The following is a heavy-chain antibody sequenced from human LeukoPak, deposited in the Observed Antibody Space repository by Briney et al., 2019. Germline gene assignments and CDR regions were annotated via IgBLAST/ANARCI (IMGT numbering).Heavy chain of an antibody. Sequence: SETLSLTCTVSGGSFSSYYWTWIRQPPGKGQEWIGYIDHGGSTNYNPSLRSRVSISSDTSKIQFSLELTSVTAAGTAVYYCAGLKATVSIHAYFDSWGQGTLVTVSS. CDR2: IDHGGST. J-gene: IGHJ4*02. V-gene: IGHV4-59*01. CDR1: GGSFSSYY. D-gene: IGHD4-17*01. CDR3: AGLKATVSIHAYFDS.